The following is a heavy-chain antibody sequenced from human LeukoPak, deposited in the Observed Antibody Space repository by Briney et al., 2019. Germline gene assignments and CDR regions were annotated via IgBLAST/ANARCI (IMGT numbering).Heavy chain of an antibody. CDR2: ISGSGGST. V-gene: IGHV3-23*01. CDR1: GFTFDDYA. J-gene: IGHJ4*02. CDR3: ASDSYYYDSSGCYGFFAY. D-gene: IGHD3-22*01. Sequence: PGRSLRLSCAASGFTFDDYAMHWVRHAPGKGLEWVSAISGSGGSTYYADSVKGRFTISRDNSKNTLYLQMNSLRAEDTAVYYCASDSYYYDSSGCYGFFAYWGQGTLVTVSS.